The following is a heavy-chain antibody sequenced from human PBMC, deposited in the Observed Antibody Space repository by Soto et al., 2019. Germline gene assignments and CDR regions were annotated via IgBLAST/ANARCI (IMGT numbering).Heavy chain of an antibody. J-gene: IGHJ4*02. D-gene: IGHD3-22*01. CDR3: ATSYDSSGYDY. V-gene: IGHV3-23*01. Sequence: PGGSLRLSCAASGFTFSSYAMSWVRQAPGKGLEWVSALSGSGISTYYADTVKGRFTSSRTNSRNTLYLQMNSLRAEDTAVYYCATSYDSSGYDYWGQGTLVTVSS. CDR1: GFTFSSYA. CDR2: LSGSGIST.